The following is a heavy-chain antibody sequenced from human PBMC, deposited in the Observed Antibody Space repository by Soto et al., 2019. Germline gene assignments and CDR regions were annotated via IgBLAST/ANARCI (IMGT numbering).Heavy chain of an antibody. J-gene: IGHJ6*02. D-gene: IGHD4-17*01. CDR3: AIYGGADV. V-gene: IGHV3-23*01. CDR1: RFTFSSYA. CDR2: ISGSGNST. Sequence: EVQLLESGGGLVQPGGSLRLSCAASRFTFSSYAMNWVRQAPGKGLEWVSTISGSGNSTYYADSVKGRFIISRDNSKNTLYLQMNSLRAEDTAVYYCAIYGGADVWGQGTTVTVSS.